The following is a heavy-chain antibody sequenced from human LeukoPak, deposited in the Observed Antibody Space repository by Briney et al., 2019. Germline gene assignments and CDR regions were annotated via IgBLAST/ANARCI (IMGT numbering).Heavy chain of an antibody. CDR3: ARERASGSYDYYYYYMDV. V-gene: IGHV1-18*01. CDR1: GYTFTSYG. D-gene: IGHD1-26*01. CDR2: ISAYNGNT. J-gene: IGHJ6*03. Sequence: ASVKVSCKASGYTFTSYGIGWVRQAPGQGLEWMGWISAYNGNTNYAQKLQGRVTMTTDTSTSTAYMELRSLRSDDTAVYYCARERASGSYDYYYYYMDVWGKGTTVTVSS.